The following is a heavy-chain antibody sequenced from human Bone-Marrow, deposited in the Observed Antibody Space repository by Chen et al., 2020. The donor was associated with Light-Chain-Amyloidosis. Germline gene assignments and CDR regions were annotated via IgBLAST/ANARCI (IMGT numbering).Heavy chain of an antibody. J-gene: IGHJ4*02. CDR3: AKDVGPGTTRYFED. CDR1: GFTFEDSA. D-gene: IGHD1-7*01. CDR2: ISWNSYSI. Sequence: EVQLVESGGGLVQPGRSLRLSCAASGFTFEDSAMHWVRQAPGKGLEGVAGISWNSYSIAYADSVKGRFTLFRDNAKNSLFLQMNSLRAEDTALYYCAKDVGPGTTRYFEDWGQGTLVTVSS. V-gene: IGHV3-9*01.